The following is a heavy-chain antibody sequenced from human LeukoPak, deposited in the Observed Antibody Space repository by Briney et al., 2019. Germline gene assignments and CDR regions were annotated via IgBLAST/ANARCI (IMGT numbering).Heavy chain of an antibody. CDR3: ARGIITGYCSGGSCLRWFDP. Sequence: SETLSLTCTVSGGSISSYYWSWTRQPPGKGLEWIGYIYYSGSTNYNPSLKSRVTISVDTSKNQFSLKLSSVTAADTAVYYCARGIITGYCSGGSCLRWFDPWGQGTLVTVSS. CDR2: IYYSGST. V-gene: IGHV4-59*01. CDR1: GGSISSYY. J-gene: IGHJ5*02. D-gene: IGHD2-15*01.